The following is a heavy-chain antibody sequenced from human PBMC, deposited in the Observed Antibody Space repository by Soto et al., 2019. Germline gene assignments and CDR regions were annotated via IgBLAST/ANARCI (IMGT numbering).Heavy chain of an antibody. CDR2: IYYSGST. CDR3: AINQGLVVPAATPYFEDYYYGMDV. CDR1: GGSISSSSYY. J-gene: IGHJ6*02. Sequence: QLQESGPGLVKPSETLSLTCTVSGGSISSSSYYWGWIRQPPGKGLEWIGSIYYSGSTYYNPSLKSRVTISVDTAKNQFSRKLSSLTAADTAVYYSAINQGLVVPAATPYFEDYYYGMDVWVQGTTVTVS. V-gene: IGHV4-39*01. D-gene: IGHD2-2*01.